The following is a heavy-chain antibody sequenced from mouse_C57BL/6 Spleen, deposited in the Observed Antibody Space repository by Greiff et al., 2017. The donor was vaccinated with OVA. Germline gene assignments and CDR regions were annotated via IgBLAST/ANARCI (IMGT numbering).Heavy chain of an antibody. Sequence: VQLKESGPGLVKPSQSLSLTCSVTGYSITSGYYWNWIRQFPGNKLEWMGYISYDGSNNYNPSLKNRISITRDTSKNQFFLKLNSVTTEDTATYYCARASIITTVVFDYWGQGTTLTVSS. V-gene: IGHV3-6*01. CDR2: ISYDGSN. J-gene: IGHJ2*01. CDR3: ARASIITTVVFDY. D-gene: IGHD1-1*01. CDR1: GYSITSGYY.